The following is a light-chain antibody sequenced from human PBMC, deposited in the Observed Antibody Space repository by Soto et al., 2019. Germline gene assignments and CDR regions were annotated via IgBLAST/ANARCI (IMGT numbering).Light chain of an antibody. J-gene: IGKJ5*01. CDR3: QQYVSSPIT. V-gene: IGKV3-20*01. CDR1: QSVTSN. CDR2: GAS. Sequence: EIVLTQSPGTLSLSPGERATLSCRASQSVTSNLAWYQQKPGQAPRLLISGASYRASGVPDRFTGGGSGTDFTLTIRRLEAEDFALYYCQQYVSSPITFGQGTRLEIK.